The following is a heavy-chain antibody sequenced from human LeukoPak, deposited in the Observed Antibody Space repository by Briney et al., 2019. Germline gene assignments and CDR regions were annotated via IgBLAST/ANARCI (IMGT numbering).Heavy chain of an antibody. CDR1: GFTFSSYA. CDR2: ISGSGGSA. CDR3: ARDRGGRSDY. D-gene: IGHD3-16*01. Sequence: GGSLRLSCAASGFTFSSYAMSWVRQAPGKGLEWVSAISGSGGSAFYADSVKGRFTISRDNSKNTLYLQVNSLRAEDTAVYYCARDRGGRSDYWGQGTLVTVSS. J-gene: IGHJ4*02. V-gene: IGHV3-23*01.